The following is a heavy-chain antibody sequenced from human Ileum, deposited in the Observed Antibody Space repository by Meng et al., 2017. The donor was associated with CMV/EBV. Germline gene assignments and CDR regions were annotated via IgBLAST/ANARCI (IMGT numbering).Heavy chain of an antibody. Sequence: GGSLRLSCAASGFEFGDFYMAWIRQAPGKGLEWVSYISGTGNIMFSTQSLMGRFAASRDNGRNLLFLQMSGLGADDTAVYYCARDSASLDLASISDPFDSWGQGTLVTVSS. CDR2: ISGTGNIM. J-gene: IGHJ4*02. D-gene: IGHD5-24*01. CDR3: ARDSASLDLASISDPFDS. CDR1: GFEFGDFY. V-gene: IGHV3-11*04.